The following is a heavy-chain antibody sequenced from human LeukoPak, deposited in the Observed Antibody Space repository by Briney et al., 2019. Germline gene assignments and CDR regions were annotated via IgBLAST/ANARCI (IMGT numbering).Heavy chain of an antibody. V-gene: IGHV4-38-2*02. D-gene: IGHD3-10*01. Sequence: PSETLSLTCTVSGYSISSGYYWGWIRQPPGKGLEWIGSIYYSGSTYYNPSLKSRVTISVDTSKNQFSLKLSSVTAADTAVYYCASSASGGSFDYWGQGTLVTVSS. CDR3: ASSASGGSFDY. CDR2: IYYSGST. CDR1: GYSISSGYY. J-gene: IGHJ4*02.